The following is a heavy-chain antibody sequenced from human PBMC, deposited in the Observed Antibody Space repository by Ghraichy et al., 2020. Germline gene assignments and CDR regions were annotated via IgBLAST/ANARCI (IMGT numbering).Heavy chain of an antibody. CDR2: INHSGST. D-gene: IGHD6-19*01. V-gene: IGHV4-34*01. Sequence: SETLSLTCAVYGGSFSGYYWSWIRQPPGKGLEWIGEINHSGSTNYNPSLKSRVTISVDTSKNQFSLKLSSVTAADTAVYYCAREMSVGGPPIAVAGTRNWFDPWGQGTLVTVSS. CDR3: AREMSVGGPPIAVAGTRNWFDP. CDR1: GGSFSGYY. J-gene: IGHJ5*02.